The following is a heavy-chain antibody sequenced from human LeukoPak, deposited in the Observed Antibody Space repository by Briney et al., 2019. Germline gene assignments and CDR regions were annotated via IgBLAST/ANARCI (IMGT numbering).Heavy chain of an antibody. CDR1: GGSISSSNW. J-gene: IGHJ4*02. Sequence: SGTLSLTCAVSGGSISSSNWWSWVRQPPGKGLEWIGEIYHSGSTNYNPSLKSRVTMSVDTSKNQFSLKLSSVTAADTAVYYCAREKYYDSSGYYADYWGQGTLVTVSS. CDR3: AREKYYDSSGYYADY. D-gene: IGHD3-22*01. CDR2: IYHSGST. V-gene: IGHV4-4*02.